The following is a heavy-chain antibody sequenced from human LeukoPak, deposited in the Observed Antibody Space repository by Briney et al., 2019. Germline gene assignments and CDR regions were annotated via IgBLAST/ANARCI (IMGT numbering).Heavy chain of an antibody. CDR1: GFTFSSYS. CDR2: ISSSSSYI. J-gene: IGHJ6*03. Sequence: GGSLRLSCAASGFTFSSYSMNWVRQAPGKGLEWVSSISSSSSYIYYADSVKGRFTISRDNAKNSLYLQTNSLRAEDTAVYYCARDAGSYYYMDVWGKGTTVTVSS. CDR3: ARDAGSYYYMDV. V-gene: IGHV3-21*01.